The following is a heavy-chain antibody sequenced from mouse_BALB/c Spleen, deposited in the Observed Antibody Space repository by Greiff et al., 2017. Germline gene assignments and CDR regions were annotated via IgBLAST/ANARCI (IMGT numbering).Heavy chain of an antibody. D-gene: IGHD2-2*01. V-gene: IGHV5-17*02. CDR3: ARSGYDGVYAMDY. CDR2: ISRGSSPI. CDR1: DFPSITFG. Sequence: LVESGGGLVQPGGSRNPPCPAPDFPSITFGLHGFRQPPEKGLDWVAYISRGSSPIYYADPVKGRFTISRDNPKNTLFLQMTSLRSEDTAMYYCARSGYDGVYAMDYWGQGTSVTVSS. J-gene: IGHJ4*01.